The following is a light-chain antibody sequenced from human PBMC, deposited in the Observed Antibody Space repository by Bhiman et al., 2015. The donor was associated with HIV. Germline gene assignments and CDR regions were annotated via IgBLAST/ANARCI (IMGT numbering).Light chain of an antibody. CDR1: SSDVGSYNL. CDR2: EVN. Sequence: QSALTQPAFVSGSPGQSITISCTGTSSDVGSYNLVSWYQQHPGKAPKLMIYEVNKRPSGVSNRFSGSKSGNTASLTISGLQAEDEADYYCCSYAGTSYVFGTGTKVTVL. V-gene: IGLV2-23*02. CDR3: CSYAGTSYV. J-gene: IGLJ1*01.